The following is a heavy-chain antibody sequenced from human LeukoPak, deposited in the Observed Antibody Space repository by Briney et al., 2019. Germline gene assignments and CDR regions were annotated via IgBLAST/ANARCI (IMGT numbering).Heavy chain of an antibody. J-gene: IGHJ5*02. CDR2: MSGSGGT. V-gene: IGHV3-23*01. CDR1: GHSFSDYA. Sequence: GGSLRLSCAASGHSFSDYAWGWLRQAPGKGLEWVSGMSGSGGTYYAGSVRGRFTISRDISKDTLHLQMDSLRADDTAVYYCAKGCLCYSGLSSWFDPWGQGTLVIVSS. CDR3: AKGCLCYSGLSSWFDP. D-gene: IGHD2-15*01.